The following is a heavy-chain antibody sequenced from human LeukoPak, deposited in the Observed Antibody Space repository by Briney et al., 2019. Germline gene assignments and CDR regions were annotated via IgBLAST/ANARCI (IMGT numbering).Heavy chain of an antibody. CDR2: IYTSGST. CDR3: ARDSTPVLRFLEWLPAYYYYYGMDV. J-gene: IGHJ6*02. D-gene: IGHD3-3*01. CDR1: GGSISSGSYY. V-gene: IGHV4-61*02. Sequence: SQTLSLTCTVSGGSISSGSYYWSWIRQPARKGLEWIGRIYTSGSTNYNPSLKSRVTISVDTSKNQFSLKLSSVTAADTAVYYCARDSTPVLRFLEWLPAYYYYYGMDVWGQGTTVTVSS.